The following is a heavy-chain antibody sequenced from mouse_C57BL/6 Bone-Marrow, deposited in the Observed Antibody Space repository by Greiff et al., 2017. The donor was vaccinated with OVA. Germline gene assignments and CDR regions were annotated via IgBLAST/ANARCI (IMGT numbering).Heavy chain of an antibody. V-gene: IGHV1-81*01. J-gene: IGHJ3*01. CDR2: NYPRSGNT. D-gene: IGHD1-1*01. Sequence: VKLQESGAELARPGASVKLSCKASGYTFTSYGISWVKQRTGQGLEWIGENYPRSGNTYYNEKFKGKATLTADKSSSTAYMELRSLTSEDSAVYFCARRFLHYYGSSWAWCAYWGQGTLVTVSA. CDR1: GYTFTSYG. CDR3: ARRFLHYYGSSWAWCAY.